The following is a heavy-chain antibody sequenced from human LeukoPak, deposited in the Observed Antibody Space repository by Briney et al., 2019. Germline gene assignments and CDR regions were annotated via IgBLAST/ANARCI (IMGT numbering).Heavy chain of an antibody. CDR3: ARATDVVVPAAMPHYYFDY. J-gene: IGHJ4*02. CDR1: VWSFGAHY. V-gene: IGHV4-59*11. D-gene: IGHD2-2*01. CDR2: IYYSGST. Sequence: SETLSLTCAVYVWSFGAHYWSWVRQSPGKGLEWIGYIYYSGSTNYNPSLKSRVTISVDTSKNQFSLKLGSVTAADTAVYYCARATDVVVPAAMPHYYFDYWGQGTLVTVSS.